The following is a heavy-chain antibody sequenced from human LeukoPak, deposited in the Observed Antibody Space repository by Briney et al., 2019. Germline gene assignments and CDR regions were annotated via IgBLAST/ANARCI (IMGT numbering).Heavy chain of an antibody. CDR1: GFTLSSYW. J-gene: IGHJ4*02. D-gene: IGHD4-17*01. Sequence: GGPLRLSCAASGFTLSSYWMSWVRQAPGKGVEWVANIKQDGSEKYYADSVKGRFTISRDNAKNSLYLQMNSLRAEDTAVYYCARLYGDSTHDFDYWGQGTLVTVSS. CDR3: ARLYGDSTHDFDY. V-gene: IGHV3-7*01. CDR2: IKQDGSEK.